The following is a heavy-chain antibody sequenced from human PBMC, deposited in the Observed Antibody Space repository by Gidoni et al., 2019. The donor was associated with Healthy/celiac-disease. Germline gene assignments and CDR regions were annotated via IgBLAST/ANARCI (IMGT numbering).Heavy chain of an antibody. J-gene: IGHJ6*02. CDR2: ISGSGGST. V-gene: IGHV3-23*01. CDR1: GFTFSSYA. CDR3: AKPLVPRLSYYYGMDV. D-gene: IGHD6-13*01. Sequence: EVQLLESGGGLVQPGGSLRLSCAASGFTFSSYAMSWVRQAPGKGLEWVSAISGSGGSTYYADSVKGRFTISRDNSKNTLYLQMSSLRAEDTAVYYCAKPLVPRLSYYYGMDVWGQGTTVTVSS.